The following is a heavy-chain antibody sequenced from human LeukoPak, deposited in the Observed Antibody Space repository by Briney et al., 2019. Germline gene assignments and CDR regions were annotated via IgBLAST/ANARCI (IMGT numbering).Heavy chain of an antibody. CDR1: GGTFSSYA. V-gene: IGHV1-69*05. D-gene: IGHD6-19*01. CDR3: ATTVAGTTYYFDY. Sequence: SVKVSCKASGGTFSSYAISWVRQAPGQGLEWMGGIIPIFGTANYAQKFQGRVTITTDESTSTAYMELSSLRSEDTAVYYCATTVAGTTYYFDYWGQGTLVTVSS. J-gene: IGHJ4*02. CDR2: IIPIFGTA.